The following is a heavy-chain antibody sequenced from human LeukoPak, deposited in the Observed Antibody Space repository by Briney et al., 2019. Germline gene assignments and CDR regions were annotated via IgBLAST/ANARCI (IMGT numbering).Heavy chain of an antibody. J-gene: IGHJ6*03. D-gene: IGHD3-3*01. CDR3: ARDRAYYDFWSGTDRYYMDV. V-gene: IGHV3-69-1*01. CDR1: GFTFDDYA. Sequence: PGGSLRLSCAASGFTFDDYAMHWVRQAPGKGLEWVSSISSSSYIYYADSVKGRFTISRDNAKNSLYLQMNSLRAEDTAVYYCARDRAYYDFWSGTDRYYMDVWGKGTTVTVSS. CDR2: ISSSSYI.